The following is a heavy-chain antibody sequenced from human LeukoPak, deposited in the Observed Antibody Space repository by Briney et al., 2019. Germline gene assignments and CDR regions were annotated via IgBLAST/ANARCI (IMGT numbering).Heavy chain of an antibody. Sequence: SQTLSLTCAISGDSVSSNSATWTWIRQSPSRGLEWLGRTYYRSKWYNDYAVCVISRITINPDTSKNQFSLQLNSVTPEDTAVYYCARGSSSNSWYFDYWGXGTLVTVSS. D-gene: IGHD6-13*01. CDR3: ARGSSSNSWYFDY. J-gene: IGHJ4*01. CDR1: GDSVSSNSAT. CDR2: TYYRSKWYN. V-gene: IGHV6-1*01.